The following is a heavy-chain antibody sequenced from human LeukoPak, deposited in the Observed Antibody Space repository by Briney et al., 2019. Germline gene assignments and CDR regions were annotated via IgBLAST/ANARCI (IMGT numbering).Heavy chain of an antibody. Sequence: ASVKVSCKASGYTFTRYAMNWLRQAPGQGLEWMGWTNPNTGNPTYAQAFTGRFVFSLDTSVSTAYLQISSLNTEDTAVYYCAIEQPVAGVSNFDSWGQGTLVTVSS. D-gene: IGHD6-19*01. V-gene: IGHV7-4-1*02. CDR3: AIEQPVAGVSNFDS. CDR1: GYTFTRYA. CDR2: TNPNTGNP. J-gene: IGHJ4*02.